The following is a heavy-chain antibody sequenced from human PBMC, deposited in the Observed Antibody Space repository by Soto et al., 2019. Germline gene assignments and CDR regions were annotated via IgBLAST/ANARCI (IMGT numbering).Heavy chain of an antibody. V-gene: IGHV3-7*01. CDR1: GFTFSYFW. CDR3: ARTPRLLDS. Sequence: EVQLVDSGGGLVQPGGSLRLSCAASGFTFSYFWMNWVRQAPGKGLEWVAYISADGSETNYVDSVKGRFTISRDNAKNSLYLQMNSLRAEDTAVYYCARTPRLLDSWGQGTLVTVSS. D-gene: IGHD6-6*01. J-gene: IGHJ4*02. CDR2: ISADGSET.